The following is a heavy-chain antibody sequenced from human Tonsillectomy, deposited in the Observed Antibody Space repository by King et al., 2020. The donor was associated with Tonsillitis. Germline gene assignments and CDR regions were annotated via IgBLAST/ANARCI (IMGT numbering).Heavy chain of an antibody. CDR1: GDTFSSFA. CDR2: IIPIFGTA. CDR3: ARFTDYDFWSGYYD. J-gene: IGHJ4*02. Sequence: QLVQSGAEVKKPGSSVKVSCKPSGDTFSSFAINWVRQAPGQGLEWMGGIIPIFGTAKYAQKFQGRVTITADESTSTAYMELSSLRSEDTAVYFCARFTDYDFWSGYYDWGQGTLVTVSS. V-gene: IGHV1-69*01. D-gene: IGHD3-3*01.